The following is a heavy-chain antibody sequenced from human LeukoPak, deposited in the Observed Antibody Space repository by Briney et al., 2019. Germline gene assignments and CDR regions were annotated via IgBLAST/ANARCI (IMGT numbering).Heavy chain of an antibody. V-gene: IGHV1-24*01. CDR2: FDPEDGET. D-gene: IGHD3-3*01. Sequence: GASVKVSCKVSGYTLTELSMHWVRQAPGKGLEWMGGFDPEDGETIYAQKFQGRVTMTEDTSTDTAYMELSSLRSEDTAVYYCATGVGDFWSGYRGPIFDYWGQGTLVTVSS. CDR3: ATGVGDFWSGYRGPIFDY. J-gene: IGHJ4*02. CDR1: GYTLTELS.